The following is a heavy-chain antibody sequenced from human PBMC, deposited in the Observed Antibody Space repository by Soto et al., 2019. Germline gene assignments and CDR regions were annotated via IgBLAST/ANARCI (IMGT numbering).Heavy chain of an antibody. CDR3: ARDLSSGVLRNWFDP. Sequence: GGSLRLSCAASGFTFSSYAMTWVRQAAGKGLEWVSSISGSGVNTFYADSVNGRFSISRDRSNQTVFLQMSNLRAEDTAAYYCARDLSSGVLRNWFDPWGHGTLVTVSS. D-gene: IGHD6-19*01. J-gene: IGHJ5*02. CDR1: GFTFSSYA. CDR2: ISGSGVNT. V-gene: IGHV3-23*01.